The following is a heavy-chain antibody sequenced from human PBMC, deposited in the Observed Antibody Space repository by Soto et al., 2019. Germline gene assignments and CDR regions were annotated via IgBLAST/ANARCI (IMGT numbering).Heavy chain of an antibody. Sequence: SETLSLTCTVSGGSISSYYWSWIRQPPGKGLEWIGYIYYSGSTNYNPSLKSRVTISVDTSKNQFSLKLSSVTAADTAVYYCARFNMVRGVISAFDPWGQGTLVTVSS. CDR1: GGSISSYY. J-gene: IGHJ5*02. CDR3: ARFNMVRGVISAFDP. D-gene: IGHD3-10*01. V-gene: IGHV4-59*01. CDR2: IYYSGST.